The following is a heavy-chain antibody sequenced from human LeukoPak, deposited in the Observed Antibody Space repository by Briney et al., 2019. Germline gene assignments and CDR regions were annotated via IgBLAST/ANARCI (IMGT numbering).Heavy chain of an antibody. V-gene: IGHV3-23*01. D-gene: IGHD6-13*01. Sequence: GGSLRLSCAASGLTFSSYAMSWVRQAPGKGLEWVSAISGSGGSTYYADSVKGRFTISRDNSKNTVYLQMNSLRAEDTAVYYCAKAVIAAAGTRGYFDYRGQGTLVTVSS. CDR1: GLTFSSYA. CDR3: AKAVIAAAGTRGYFDY. J-gene: IGHJ4*02. CDR2: ISGSGGST.